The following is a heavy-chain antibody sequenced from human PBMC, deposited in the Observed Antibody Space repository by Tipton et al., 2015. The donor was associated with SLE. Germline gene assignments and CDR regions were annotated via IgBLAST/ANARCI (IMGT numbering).Heavy chain of an antibody. J-gene: IGHJ4*02. CDR2: ISWNSGSM. D-gene: IGHD4-17*01. V-gene: IGHV3-9*01. Sequence: SLRLSCAASGFTFDDYAMLWVRQAPGKGLEWVSGISWNSGSMGYADSVKGRFTISRDNAKNSLYLQMNSLTDEDTALYYCAKDKGHYGDYPFDYWGQGTLVTVSS. CDR1: GFTFDDYA. CDR3: AKDKGHYGDYPFDY.